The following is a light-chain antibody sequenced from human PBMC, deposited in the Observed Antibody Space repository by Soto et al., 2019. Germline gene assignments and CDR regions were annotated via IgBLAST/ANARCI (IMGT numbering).Light chain of an antibody. J-gene: IGKJ2*01. CDR1: QSVASN. CDR2: GAS. Sequence: EIVMTQSPASLSVSPGDGATLSCRASQSVASNVAWYQQKPGQGPRLLIHGASTRAVGVPARFSGSGSGTDFTLTINSLQFDDFAVNYCQQYHNWPPQYTFGQGTKLQIK. V-gene: IGKV3-15*01. CDR3: QQYHNWPPQYT.